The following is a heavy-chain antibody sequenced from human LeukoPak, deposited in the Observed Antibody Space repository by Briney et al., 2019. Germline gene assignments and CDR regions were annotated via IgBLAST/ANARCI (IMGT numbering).Heavy chain of an antibody. CDR1: GGSFSGYY. V-gene: IGHV4-34*01. Sequence: KPSETLSLTCAVYGGSFSGYYWSWIRQPPGKGLEWIGEINHSGSTNYNPSLKSRGTISVDTSKNQFSLKLSSVTAADTAVYYCARRTDFWSGYYYYYYMDVWGKGTTVTISS. J-gene: IGHJ6*03. D-gene: IGHD3-3*01. CDR3: ARRTDFWSGYYYYYYMDV. CDR2: INHSGST.